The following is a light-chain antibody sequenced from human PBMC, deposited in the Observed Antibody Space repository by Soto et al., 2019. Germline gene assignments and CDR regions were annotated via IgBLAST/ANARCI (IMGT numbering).Light chain of an antibody. CDR2: EVS. Sequence: QSALTQPDSVSGSPGQSITISCTGTNSDVGTYNYVSWYQQHPGKAPKFVVYEVSDRPSGVCDRVSVSKSGNPSPLPTSGLQAEDADDYYCSSYPTSSPLVVGGGTKLTAL. CDR1: NSDVGTYNY. V-gene: IGLV2-14*01. CDR3: SSYPTSSPLV. J-gene: IGLJ2*01.